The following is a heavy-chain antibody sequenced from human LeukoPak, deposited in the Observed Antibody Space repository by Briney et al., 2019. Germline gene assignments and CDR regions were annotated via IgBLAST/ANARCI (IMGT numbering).Heavy chain of an antibody. CDR1: GFTFRSYE. V-gene: IGHV3-48*03. CDR2: IGISGNAI. D-gene: IGHD3-9*01. J-gene: IGHJ4*02. Sequence: GGSLRLSCAASGFTFRSYEMNWVRQAPGKGLEWISYIGISGNAIFYADSVKGRFTISRDDAKNSVYLQMNTLRAEDTAVYYCAREGRTLTGFPFDYWGLGTLVTVSS. CDR3: AREGRTLTGFPFDY.